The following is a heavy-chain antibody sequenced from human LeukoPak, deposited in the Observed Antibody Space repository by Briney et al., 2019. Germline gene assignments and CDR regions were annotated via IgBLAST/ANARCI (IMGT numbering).Heavy chain of an antibody. CDR1: GFTFSSYA. CDR3: AKDNTGMIRGVINY. V-gene: IGHV3-23*01. CDR2: ISGSGGST. Sequence: PGGSLRLSCAAPGFTFSSYAMSWVRQAPGKGLEWVSAISGSGGSTYYADSVKGRFTISRDNSKNTLYLQMNSLRAEDTAVYYCAKDNTGMIRGVINYWGQRTLVTVSS. D-gene: IGHD3-10*01. J-gene: IGHJ4*02.